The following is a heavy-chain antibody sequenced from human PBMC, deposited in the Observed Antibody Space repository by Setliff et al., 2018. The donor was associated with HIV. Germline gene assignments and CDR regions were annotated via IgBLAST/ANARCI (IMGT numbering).Heavy chain of an antibody. CDR2: INPKNRST. D-gene: IGHD3-10*01. CDR1: GYTFTTYH. Sequence: ASVKVSCKASGYTFTTYHMHCLRQAPGQGLEWMGIINPKNRSTTYAQRFQDRVTMTSDTSTNKFYMELSSLKSEDTAVYYCTRNLYYYASGIHFGVYWGQGTPVTVSS. J-gene: IGHJ4*02. V-gene: IGHV1-46*01. CDR3: TRNLYYYASGIHFGVY.